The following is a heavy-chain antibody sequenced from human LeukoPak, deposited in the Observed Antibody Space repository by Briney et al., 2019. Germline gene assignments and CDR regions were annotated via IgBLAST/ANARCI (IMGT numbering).Heavy chain of an antibody. Sequence: GGSLRLSCVVSGFTFSNYAMSWVHQAPGQGLDWVSAISDSGVTAYYADSVKGRFTISRDNSKSTLYLQMNSLRAEDTAVYYCANLNAPYWGNFDYWGQGTLVTVSS. D-gene: IGHD7-27*01. CDR2: ISDSGVTA. CDR1: GFTFSNYA. J-gene: IGHJ4*02. CDR3: ANLNAPYWGNFDY. V-gene: IGHV3-23*01.